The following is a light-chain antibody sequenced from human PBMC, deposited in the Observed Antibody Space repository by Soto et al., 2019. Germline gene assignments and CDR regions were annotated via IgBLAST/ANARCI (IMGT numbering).Light chain of an antibody. CDR3: QEDSDWPTWT. CDR2: SAS. CDR1: ESVGSN. Sequence: EIVMTQSPATLSVSPGERATLSCRASESVGSNLCWYQQKPGQAPRLLLFSASTRATGIPDRFSGSGSGTEFTLTISSLQSEDVAIYDCQEDSDWPTWTCGQGTKVDSK. V-gene: IGKV3-15*01. J-gene: IGKJ1*01.